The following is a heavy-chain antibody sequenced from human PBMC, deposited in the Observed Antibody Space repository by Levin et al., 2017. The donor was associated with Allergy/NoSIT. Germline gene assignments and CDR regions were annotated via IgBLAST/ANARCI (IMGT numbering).Heavy chain of an antibody. CDR1: GFSFAPYT. J-gene: IGHJ4*01. CDR3: ARSDCSSGGCLFSIDF. Sequence: GGSLRLSCVASGFSFAPYTMNWVRQAPGKGLQWVSTITSDSNYIYYGDSVKGRFTISRDDAQSSVFLQMDSLRSEDTAIYYCARSDCSSGGCLFSIDFWGHGEMVAVSS. D-gene: IGHD2-21*02. V-gene: IGHV3-21*06. CDR2: ITSDSNYI.